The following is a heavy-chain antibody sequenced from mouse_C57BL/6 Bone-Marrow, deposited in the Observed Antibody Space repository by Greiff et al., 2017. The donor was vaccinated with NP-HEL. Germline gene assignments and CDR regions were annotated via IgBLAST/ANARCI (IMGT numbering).Heavy chain of an antibody. J-gene: IGHJ4*01. CDR1: GYTFTSYW. CDR3: APIYYGYDEGHAMDY. CDR2: IHPNSGRT. D-gene: IGHD2-2*01. V-gene: IGHV1-64*01. Sequence: QVQLQQPGAELVKPGASVKLSCKASGYTFTSYWMHWVKQRPGQGLEWIGMIHPNSGRTNYNEKFKSKATLTVDKSSSTAYMQLSSLTSEDSAVYYCAPIYYGYDEGHAMDYWGQGTSVTVSS.